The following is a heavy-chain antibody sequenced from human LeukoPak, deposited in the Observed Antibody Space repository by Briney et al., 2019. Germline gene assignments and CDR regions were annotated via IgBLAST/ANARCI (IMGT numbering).Heavy chain of an antibody. CDR3: AKGSTSTVTPTDY. CDR1: GFTFSSYA. D-gene: IGHD4-17*01. V-gene: IGHV3-23*01. J-gene: IGHJ4*02. Sequence: GGSLRLSCAASGFTFSSYAMSWVRQAPGKGLEWVSAISSSGGSTYYADSVKGRFTISRDNSKNTLYLQMNSLRAEDTAVYYCAKGSTSTVTPTDYWGQGTLVTVSS. CDR2: ISSSGGST.